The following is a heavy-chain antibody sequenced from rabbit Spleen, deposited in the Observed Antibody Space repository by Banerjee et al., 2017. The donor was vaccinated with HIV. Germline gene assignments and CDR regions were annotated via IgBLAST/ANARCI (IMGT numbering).Heavy chain of an antibody. J-gene: IGHJ4*01. CDR2: IYTGSSGAT. V-gene: IGHV1S45*01. CDR3: ARDYGDFDSPGGL. CDR1: GFDLSSSYY. D-gene: IGHD2-1*01. Sequence: QEQLVESGGGLVQPEGSLTLTCTVSGFDLSSSYYMCWVRQAPGKGLEWIGCIYTGSSGATYYASWAKGRFTISKTSSTTVTLQMTSLTAADTATYFCARDYGDFDSPGGLWGPGTLVTVS.